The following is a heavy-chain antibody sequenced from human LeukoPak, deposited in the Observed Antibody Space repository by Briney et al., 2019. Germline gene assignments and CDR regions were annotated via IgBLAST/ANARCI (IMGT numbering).Heavy chain of an antibody. Sequence: GGSLRLSCAASGFAFSSYVINWVRQAPGKGLEWVSAIGGTGRTYYADPVKGRFTISRDNSKNTVFLQMNSLRAEDTAIFYCAKDTTTRGAFDIWGQGTMVTVSS. J-gene: IGHJ3*02. V-gene: IGHV3-23*01. D-gene: IGHD1-1*01. CDR1: GFAFSSYV. CDR2: IGGTGRT. CDR3: AKDTTTRGAFDI.